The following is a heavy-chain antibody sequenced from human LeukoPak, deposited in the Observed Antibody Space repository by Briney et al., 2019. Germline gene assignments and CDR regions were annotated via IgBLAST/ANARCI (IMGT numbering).Heavy chain of an antibody. CDR2: INHSGNT. CDR3: ARGLRFIQGPGYYYMDV. CDR1: GGSFNAYY. Sequence: SETLSLTCAVYGGSFNAYYWTWIRQTPGKGLEWIGEINHSGNTNYNPSLESRVTISADTSKNQFSLNLGSVTAADTAIYYCARGLRFIQGPGYYYMDVWGKGTTVTVSS. V-gene: IGHV4-34*01. D-gene: IGHD3-16*02. J-gene: IGHJ6*03.